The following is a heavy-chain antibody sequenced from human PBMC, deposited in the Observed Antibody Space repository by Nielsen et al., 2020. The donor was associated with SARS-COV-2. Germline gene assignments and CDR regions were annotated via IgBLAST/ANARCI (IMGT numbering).Heavy chain of an antibody. J-gene: IGHJ4*02. CDR1: GFTFSSYS. D-gene: IGHD3-3*01. CDR2: ISSSSSYI. Sequence: GGSLRLSCAASGFTFSSYSMNWVRQAPGKGLEWVSSISSSSSYIYYADSVKGRFTISRDNAKNSLYLQMNSLRAEDTAVYYCARGSYPPSVRFLEWLLSYWGQGTLVTVSS. V-gene: IGHV3-21*01. CDR3: ARGSYPPSVRFLEWLLSY.